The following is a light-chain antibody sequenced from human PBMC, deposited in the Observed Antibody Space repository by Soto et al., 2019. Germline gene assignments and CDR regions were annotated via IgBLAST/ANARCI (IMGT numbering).Light chain of an antibody. CDR3: QSYDSSLSGYV. J-gene: IGLJ1*01. CDR2: ANN. V-gene: IGLV1-40*01. CDR1: SANIGAAYN. Sequence: QSVLTQPPSVSGAPGQRVTISCTGSSANIGAAYNVDWYQQLPGTAPKLLIYANNNRPSGVPDRFAGSKSGTSVSLAITGLQSDDEADYYCQSYDSSLSGYVFGTGTKVTVL.